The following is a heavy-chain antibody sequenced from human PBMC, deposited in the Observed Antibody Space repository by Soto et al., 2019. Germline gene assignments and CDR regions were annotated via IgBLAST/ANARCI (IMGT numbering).Heavy chain of an antibody. CDR2: IYYSGST. D-gene: IGHD3-22*01. Sequence: SETLSLTCTVSCGSISSYYWSWIRQPPGKGLEWIGYIYYSGSTNYNPSLKSRVTISVDTSKNQFSLKLSSVTAADTAVYYCAREASVYYYDSSGYYYNYFDYWGQGTLVTVSS. CDR3: AREASVYYYDSSGYYYNYFDY. V-gene: IGHV4-59*01. CDR1: CGSISSYY. J-gene: IGHJ4*02.